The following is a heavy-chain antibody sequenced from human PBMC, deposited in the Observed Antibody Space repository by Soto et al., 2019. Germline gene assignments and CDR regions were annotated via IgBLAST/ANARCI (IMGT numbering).Heavy chain of an antibody. Sequence: PSETLSLTCTVSGGSVSSGSYYWSWIRQPPGKGLEWIGYIYYSGSTNYNPSLKSRVTISVDTSKNQFSLKLSSVTAADTAVYYCARMRVVTTDFDYWGQGTLVTVSS. CDR2: IYYSGST. J-gene: IGHJ4*02. D-gene: IGHD3-22*01. CDR3: ARMRVVTTDFDY. CDR1: GGSVSSGSYY. V-gene: IGHV4-61*01.